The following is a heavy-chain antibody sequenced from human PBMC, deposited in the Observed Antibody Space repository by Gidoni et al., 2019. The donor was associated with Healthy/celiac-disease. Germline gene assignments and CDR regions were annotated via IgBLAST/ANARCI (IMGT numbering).Heavy chain of an antibody. D-gene: IGHD3-9*01. J-gene: IGHJ4*02. V-gene: IGHV3-23*01. CDR1: GFTFSSYA. CDR2: ISGSGGST. CDR3: AKDYTQEPIRYFDWLLFPYFDY. Sequence: EVQLLESGGGLVQPGGSLRLSCAASGFTFSSYAMSWVRQAPGKGLEWVSAISGSGGSTYYADSVKGRFTISRDNSKNTLYLQMNSLRAEDTAVYYCAKDYTQEPIRYFDWLLFPYFDYWGQGTLVTVSS.